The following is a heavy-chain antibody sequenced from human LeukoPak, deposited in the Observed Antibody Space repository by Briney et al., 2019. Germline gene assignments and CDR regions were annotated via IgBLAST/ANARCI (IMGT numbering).Heavy chain of an antibody. Sequence: GRSLRLSCAAFGFTFSSYGMHWVRQAPGKGLEWVAVIWYDGSNKYYADSVKGRFTISRDNSKNTLYLQMNRLRAEDTAVYYCARDQAVYSSGWYGPYYYMDVWGKGTTVTVSS. J-gene: IGHJ6*03. CDR3: ARDQAVYSSGWYGPYYYMDV. V-gene: IGHV3-33*01. CDR2: IWYDGSNK. CDR1: GFTFSSYG. D-gene: IGHD6-19*01.